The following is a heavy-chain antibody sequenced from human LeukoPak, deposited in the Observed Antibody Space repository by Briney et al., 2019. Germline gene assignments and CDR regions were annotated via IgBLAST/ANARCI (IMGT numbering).Heavy chain of an antibody. CDR1: GGTFSSYA. CDR3: ARGAETYYYYGMDV. CDR2: IIPIFGTA. V-gene: IGHV1-69*13. Sequence: GASVKVSCKASGGTFSSYAISWVRQAPGQGLEWMGGIIPIFGTANYAQKSQGRVTITADESTSTAYMELSSLRSEDTAVYYCARGAETYYYYGMDVWGQGTTVTVSS. J-gene: IGHJ6*02.